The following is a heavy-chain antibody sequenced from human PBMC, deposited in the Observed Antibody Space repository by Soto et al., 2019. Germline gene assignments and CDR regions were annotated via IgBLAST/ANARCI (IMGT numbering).Heavy chain of an antibody. CDR1: GFIFSNFA. D-gene: IGHD1-1*01. CDR3: AKHTQERHPADAFDV. V-gene: IGHV3-23*01. Sequence: PGGSLRLSCVASASGFIFSNFAMSWVRQAPGRGLEWVSGVSGSGGSKYYADSVKGRFTTSRDNSRNTLYLQMDSLTAEETAVYYCAKHTQERHPADAFDVWGQGTMVTVSS. CDR2: VSGSGGSK. J-gene: IGHJ3*01.